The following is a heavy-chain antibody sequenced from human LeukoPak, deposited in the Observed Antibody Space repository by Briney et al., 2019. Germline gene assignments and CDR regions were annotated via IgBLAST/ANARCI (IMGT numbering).Heavy chain of an antibody. CDR2: IYYSGST. V-gene: IGHV4-59*01. D-gene: IGHD6-6*01. CDR1: GGSISSYY. J-gene: IGHJ6*03. Sequence: SETLSLTCTVSGGSISSYYWSWIRQPPGKGLEWIGYIYYSGSTNYNPSLKSRVTILVDTSKNQFSLKLSSVTAADTAVYYCARDTGDSIAAHYYYYMDVWGKGTTVTVSS. CDR3: ARDTGDSIAAHYYYYMDV.